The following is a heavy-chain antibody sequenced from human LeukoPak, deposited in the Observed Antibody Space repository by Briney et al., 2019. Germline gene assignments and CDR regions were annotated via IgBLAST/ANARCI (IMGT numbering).Heavy chain of an antibody. CDR1: GRSISSSSYY. CDR3: ARGTHHWHFYR. CDR2: IYYSGST. D-gene: IGHD1-14*01. V-gene: IGHV4-39*07. J-gene: IGHJ2*01. Sequence: SETLSLTCTVSGRSISSSSYYWGWIRQPPGKGLEWIASIYYSGSTHYNPSLKSRVTISVDTSKNQFSLKVSSVTAADTAVYYCARGTHHWHFYRWGRGTLVTASS.